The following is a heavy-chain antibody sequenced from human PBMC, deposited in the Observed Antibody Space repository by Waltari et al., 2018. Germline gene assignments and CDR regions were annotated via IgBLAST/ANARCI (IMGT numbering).Heavy chain of an antibody. CDR2: ISYDGSNK. V-gene: IGHV3-30*18. CDR1: GFTFSSYG. J-gene: IGHJ6*02. D-gene: IGHD3-10*01. Sequence: QVQLVESGGGVVQPGRSLRLSCAASGFTFSSYGMHWVRPAPGRGVEWVAVISYDGSNKYYADSVKGRFTISRDNSKNTLYLQMNSLRAEDTAVYYCAKAGPNYGSGSYGGMDVWGQGTTVTVSS. CDR3: AKAGPNYGSGSYGGMDV.